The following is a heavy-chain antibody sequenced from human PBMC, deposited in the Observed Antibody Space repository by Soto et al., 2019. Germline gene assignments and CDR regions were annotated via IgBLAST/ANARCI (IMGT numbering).Heavy chain of an antibody. CDR1: GGSISGYY. D-gene: IGHD3-10*01. Sequence: SETLSLTCTVSGGSISGYYWSWIRQPPGKGLEWIGYMYNTGSTVYNPSFKSRVTISVHTSKNQFSLELRSVTAADTAVYFCARDRGSGSYYPYYYYAMDVWGQGTTVTVSS. CDR3: ARDRGSGSYYPYYYYAMDV. J-gene: IGHJ6*02. V-gene: IGHV4-59*01. CDR2: MYNTGST.